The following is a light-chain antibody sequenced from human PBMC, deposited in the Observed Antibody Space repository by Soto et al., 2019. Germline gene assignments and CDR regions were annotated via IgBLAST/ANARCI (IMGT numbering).Light chain of an antibody. CDR3: CSYAGSSTYYG. J-gene: IGLJ1*01. CDR1: SSDVGSYNL. CDR2: EVS. Sequence: QSVLTQPASVSGSPGQSITISCTGTSSDVGSYNLVSWYQQHPGKAPKLMIYEVSKRPSEVSNRFSGSKSGNTASLTISGLQAEDEADYYCCSYAGSSTYYGFGTGTKVTVL. V-gene: IGLV2-23*02.